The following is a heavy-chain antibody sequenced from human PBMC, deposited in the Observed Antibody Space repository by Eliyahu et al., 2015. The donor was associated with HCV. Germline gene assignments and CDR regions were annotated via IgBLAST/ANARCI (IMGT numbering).Heavy chain of an antibody. CDR1: GLTXSSYG. CDR2: IWYDGSNK. J-gene: IGHJ4*02. D-gene: IGHD2-21*02. Sequence: HVQLVESGGGVGQPGRYLGLSCWASGLTXSSYGMHXXRQAPGXGLEWVAXIWYDGSNKYYADSVXGXFTISRDXSKNTLYLQMNSLRAEDTAVYYCARDLGAYCGGDCYSGGLRYWGQGTLVTVSS. CDR3: ARDLGAYCGGDCYSGGLRY. V-gene: IGHV3-33*01.